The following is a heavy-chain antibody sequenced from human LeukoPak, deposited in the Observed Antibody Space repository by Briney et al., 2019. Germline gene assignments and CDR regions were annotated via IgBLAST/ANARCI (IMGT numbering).Heavy chain of an antibody. CDR2: ISAYNGNT. Sequence: ASVKVSCKASGYTFTSYGISWVRQAPGQGLEWMGWISAYNGNTNYAQKLQGRVTMTTDTSTSTAYMELRSLRSDDTAVYYCARGLAVAGRNYYYGMDVWGQGTTVTVSS. CDR1: GYTFTSYG. CDR3: ARGLAVAGRNYYYGMDV. J-gene: IGHJ6*02. D-gene: IGHD6-19*01. V-gene: IGHV1-18*01.